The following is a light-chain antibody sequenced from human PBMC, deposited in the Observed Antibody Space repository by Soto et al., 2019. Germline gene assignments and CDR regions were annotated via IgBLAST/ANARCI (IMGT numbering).Light chain of an antibody. CDR2: AAS. J-gene: IGKJ4*02. V-gene: IGKV1-9*01. CDR3: QQLVSYPQ. CDR1: QVIGIY. Sequence: DIQLTQSPSFLSASMGYRVTITCRASQVIGIYLAWYQQKPGKAPNLLISAASTLQSGVPSRFSGSGSGTEFTLTISSLQPEDFATYYCQQLVSYPQFGGGTKVDI.